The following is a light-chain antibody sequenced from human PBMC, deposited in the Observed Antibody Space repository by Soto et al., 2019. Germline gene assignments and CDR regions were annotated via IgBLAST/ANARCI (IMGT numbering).Light chain of an antibody. V-gene: IGKV1-33*01. CDR3: QQYDNLPLT. CDR2: DAS. CDR1: QDISNY. J-gene: IGKJ4*01. Sequence: DIQMTHSPSSLSASVGDRVTITCQASQDISNYLNWYQQKPGKAPKLLIYDASNLETGVPSRFSGSGSGTDFTFTISSLQPEDIATYYCQQYDNLPLTFGGGNKVEIX.